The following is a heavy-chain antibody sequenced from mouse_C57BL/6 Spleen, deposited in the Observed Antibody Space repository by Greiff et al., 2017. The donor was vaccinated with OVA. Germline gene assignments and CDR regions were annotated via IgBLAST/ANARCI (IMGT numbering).Heavy chain of an antibody. D-gene: IGHD1-1*02. Sequence: QVQLQQSGAELVRPGASVTLSCKASGYTFTDYEMHWVKQTPVHGLEWIGAIDPETGGTAYNQKFKGKATLTADKSSSTAYMELRSLTSDDSAVYYCTRGAVVFDYWGQGTTLTVSS. J-gene: IGHJ2*01. CDR2: IDPETGGT. CDR1: GYTFTDYE. CDR3: TRGAVVFDY. V-gene: IGHV1-15*01.